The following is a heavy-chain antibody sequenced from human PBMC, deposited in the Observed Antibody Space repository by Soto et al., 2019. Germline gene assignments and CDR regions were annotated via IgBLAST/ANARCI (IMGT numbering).Heavy chain of an antibody. CDR1: GASISRGGFH. V-gene: IGHV4-39*01. CDR2: LYSGST. D-gene: IGHD3-10*01. CDR3: ARRGSGHTFDY. J-gene: IGHJ4*02. Sequence: PSETLSLTCAVSGASISRGGFHWGWIRQPPGQGLEWIGSLYSGSTYYNPSLKGRVTISADTSKSEFSLRLTSVTAADTAVYYCARRGSGHTFDYWGQGTLVTVSS.